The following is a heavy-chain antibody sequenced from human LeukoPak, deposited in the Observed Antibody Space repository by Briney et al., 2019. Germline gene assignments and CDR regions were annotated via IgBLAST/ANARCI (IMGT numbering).Heavy chain of an antibody. CDR2: IRYDGSNK. V-gene: IGHV3-30*02. D-gene: IGHD1-1*01. CDR3: AKDLVQLERRHYYYYMDV. CDR1: GFTFSSYG. Sequence: PGGSLRLSCAASGFTFSSYGMHWVRQAPGKGLEWVAFIRYDGSNKYYADSVKGRFTISRDNSKNTLYLQMNSLRAEDTAVYYCAKDLVQLERRHYYYYMDVWGKGTTVTVSS. J-gene: IGHJ6*03.